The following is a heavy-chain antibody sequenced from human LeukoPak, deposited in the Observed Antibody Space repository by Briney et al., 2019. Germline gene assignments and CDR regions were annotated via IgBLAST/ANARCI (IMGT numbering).Heavy chain of an antibody. CDR2: IGTAGDT. V-gene: IGHV3-13*01. Sequence: PGGSLRLSCAASGFTFGSYDMHWVRQATGKGLEWVSAIGTAGDTYYPGSVKGRFTISRENAKNSLYLQMSSLRAGDTAVYYCARGGYGDYFVGVAGGMDVWGQGTTVTVSS. CDR1: GFTFGSYD. D-gene: IGHD4-17*01. CDR3: ARGGYGDYFVGVAGGMDV. J-gene: IGHJ6*02.